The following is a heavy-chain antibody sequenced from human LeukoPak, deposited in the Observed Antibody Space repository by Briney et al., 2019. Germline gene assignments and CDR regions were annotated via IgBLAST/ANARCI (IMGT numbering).Heavy chain of an antibody. V-gene: IGHV4-4*07. D-gene: IGHD2-15*01. CDR3: ARDKVVVAASGKYYFDY. CDR1: GAPVNNHH. CDR2: ITASGST. J-gene: IGHJ4*02. Sequence: PSETLSLTCSVSGAPVNNHHWGWIRQPAGKGLEWIGRITASGSTNYTPPLRSRVTISVDKSKNQLFLRLASVTAADTAVYYCARDKVVVAASGKYYFDYWGQRTLVAVSS.